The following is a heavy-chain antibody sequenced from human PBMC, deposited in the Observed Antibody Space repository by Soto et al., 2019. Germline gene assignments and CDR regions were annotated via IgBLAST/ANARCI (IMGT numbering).Heavy chain of an antibody. CDR3: VRSNSSGWPDAFDI. D-gene: IGHD6-19*01. V-gene: IGHV3-53*01. J-gene: IGHJ3*02. Sequence: SLGLSCAASGFTVSYNYMSWVRQAPGKGLEWVSIFFTGGSTYYADSVKGRFTISRDNSKNTLYLQMNSLRAEDTAVYYCVRSNSSGWPDAFDIWGQGTMVTVSS. CDR2: FFTGGST. CDR1: GFTVSYNY.